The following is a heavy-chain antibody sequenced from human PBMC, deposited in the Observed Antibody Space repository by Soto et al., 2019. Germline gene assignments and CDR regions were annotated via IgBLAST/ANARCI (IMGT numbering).Heavy chain of an antibody. Sequence: PGGSLRLSCAASGFTFSRYAMHWVRQAPGKGLEWVAVISYDGSNKYYADSVKGRFTISRDNSKNTLYLQMNSLRAEDTAVYYRARVLRVRFLGGPFYYNYSGRAGWGKGTTVT. J-gene: IGHJ6*04. CDR2: ISYDGSNK. CDR1: GFTFSRYA. CDR3: ARVLRVRFLGGPFYYNYSGRAG. V-gene: IGHV3-30-3*01. D-gene: IGHD3-3*01.